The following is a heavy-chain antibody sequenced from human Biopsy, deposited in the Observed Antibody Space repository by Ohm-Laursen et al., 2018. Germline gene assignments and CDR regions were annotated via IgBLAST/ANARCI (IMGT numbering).Heavy chain of an antibody. V-gene: IGHV3-23*01. CDR1: GFTFSGYA. CDR3: AKGRSGGTGHGNWFDP. D-gene: IGHD3-10*01. Sequence: SLRLSCTAFGFTFSGYAMSWVRQGPEKGLEWVSVVTGSGRSTYYTDSVKGRFSISRDNSKNTLYLQMNSLRVEDTAVYYCAKGRSGGTGHGNWFDPWGQGNLVIVSS. CDR2: VTGSGRST. J-gene: IGHJ5*02.